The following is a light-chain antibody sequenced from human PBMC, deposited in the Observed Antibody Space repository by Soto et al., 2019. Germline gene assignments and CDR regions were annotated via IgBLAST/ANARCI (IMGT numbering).Light chain of an antibody. CDR1: SSDVGGYNY. V-gene: IGLV2-14*01. CDR2: EVS. CDR3: SSYAGSFTWV. Sequence: QSALTQPASVSGSPGQSITISCTGTSSDVGGYNYVSWYQHHPGEAPKLMIYEVSNRPSGVSDRLSGSKSGNTASLTISGLQAEDDADYYCSSYAGSFTWVFGGGTQLTVL. J-gene: IGLJ3*02.